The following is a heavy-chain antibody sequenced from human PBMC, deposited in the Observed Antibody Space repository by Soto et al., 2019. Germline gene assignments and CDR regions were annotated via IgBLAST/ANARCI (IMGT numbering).Heavy chain of an antibody. D-gene: IGHD5-12*01. V-gene: IGHV4-30-2*01. CDR3: AAGGGLPRYY. CDR1: GGSISSGGYS. J-gene: IGHJ4*02. CDR2: IYHSGST. Sequence: QLQLQESGSGLVKPSQTLSLTCAVSGGSISSGGYSWSWIRQPPGKGLEWIGYIYHSGSTYYNPSLTSRRTRSVDRSKNQFSLKLSSVTAADTAVYYCAAGGGLPRYYWGQGTLVTVSS.